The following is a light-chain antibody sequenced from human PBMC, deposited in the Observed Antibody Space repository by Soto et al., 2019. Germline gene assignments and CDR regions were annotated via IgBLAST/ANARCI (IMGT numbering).Light chain of an antibody. J-gene: IGKJ2*01. V-gene: IGKV3-15*01. Sequence: EIVMTQSPATLSVSPGERATLSCRASQRIGSNLAWYQQRPGQSPRLLFYDASTRATGIPSRFSGSVSGTEFTLTISSLQSEDFAVYHCQQYYNWPHTLGQGTKLEI. CDR2: DAS. CDR1: QRIGSN. CDR3: QQYYNWPHT.